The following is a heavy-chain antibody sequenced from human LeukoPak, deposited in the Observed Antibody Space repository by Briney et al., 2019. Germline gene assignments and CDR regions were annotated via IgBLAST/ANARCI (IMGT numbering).Heavy chain of an antibody. D-gene: IGHD6-13*01. CDR2: INHSGST. Sequence: PSETLSLTCAVYGGSLSGYYWSWIRQPPGKGLEWIGEINHSGSTNYNPSLKSRVTISVDTSKNQFSLKLSSVTAADTAVYYCARVTTPPIAAAGTGMLSYTHFDYWGQGTLVTVSS. CDR1: GGSLSGYY. V-gene: IGHV4-34*01. CDR3: ARVTTPPIAAAGTGMLSYTHFDY. J-gene: IGHJ4*02.